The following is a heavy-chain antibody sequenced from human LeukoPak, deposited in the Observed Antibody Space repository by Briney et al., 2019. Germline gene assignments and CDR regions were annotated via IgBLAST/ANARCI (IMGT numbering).Heavy chain of an antibody. J-gene: IGHJ3*02. CDR1: GFTFSSYS. Sequence: GGSLRLSCAASGFTFSSYSMNWVRQAPGKGLEWVSYISSSSSTIYYADSVKGRFTISRDNAKNSLYLQMNSLRAEDTAVYYCAREVLLWFGELNRLDAFDIWGQGTMVTVSS. V-gene: IGHV3-48*01. D-gene: IGHD3-10*01. CDR3: AREVLLWFGELNRLDAFDI. CDR2: ISSSSSTI.